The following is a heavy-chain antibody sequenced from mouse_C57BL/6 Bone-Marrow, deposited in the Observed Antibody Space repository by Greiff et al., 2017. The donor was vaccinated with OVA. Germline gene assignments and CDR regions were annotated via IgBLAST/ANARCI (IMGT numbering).Heavy chain of an antibody. D-gene: IGHD1-1*01. J-gene: IGHJ1*03. CDR3: ARDPLYYGSSYGYFDV. V-gene: IGHV3-5*01. CDR2: IYYSGTI. Sequence: EVHLVESGPGLVKPSQTVFLTCTVTGISITTGNYRWSWIRQFPGNKLEWIGYIYYSGTITYNPSLTSRTTITRDTPKNQFFLEMNSLTAEDTATYYCARDPLYYGSSYGYFDVWGTGTTVTVSS. CDR1: GISITTGNYR.